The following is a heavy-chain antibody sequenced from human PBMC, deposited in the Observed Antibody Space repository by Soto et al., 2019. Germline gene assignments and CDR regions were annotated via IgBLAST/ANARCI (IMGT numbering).Heavy chain of an antibody. CDR2: INAGNGNT. J-gene: IGHJ4*02. Sequence: QVPLVQSGAEVKKPGASVKVSCKASGYTFTSYAMHWVRQAPGQRLEWMGWINAGNGNTKYSQKFQGRVTITRDTSASTAYMELSSLRSEDTAVYYCARDLGYCSSTSCYQAFGYWGQGTLVTVSS. V-gene: IGHV1-3*01. CDR1: GYTFTSYA. CDR3: ARDLGYCSSTSCYQAFGY. D-gene: IGHD2-2*01.